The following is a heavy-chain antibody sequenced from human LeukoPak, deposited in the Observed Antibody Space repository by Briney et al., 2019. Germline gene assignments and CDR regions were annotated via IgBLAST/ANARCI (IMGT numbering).Heavy chain of an antibody. CDR3: AAGAQLPIDY. J-gene: IGHJ4*02. Sequence: ASVKVSCNVSGCTLTELSMHWVRQAPGKGLEWMGGFDLEDGERVYAQKLQGRLTMTEDTSTDTAYMELSSLRSEDTATYYCAAGAQLPIDYWGQGTLVTVSS. D-gene: IGHD1-1*01. CDR1: GCTLTELS. CDR2: FDLEDGER. V-gene: IGHV1-24*01.